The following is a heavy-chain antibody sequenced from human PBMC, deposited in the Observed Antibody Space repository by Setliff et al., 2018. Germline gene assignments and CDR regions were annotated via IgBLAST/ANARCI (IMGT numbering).Heavy chain of an antibody. Sequence: PSETLRLSCAASGFTFSSYWMHWVRQVPGKGLVWVSRSNSDGSSTSYADSVKGRFTISRDNAKNTLYLQMNSLRAEDTAVYYCARERSLWFGELSRQHFDYWGQGTLVTVSS. J-gene: IGHJ4*02. D-gene: IGHD3-10*01. CDR2: SNSDGSST. CDR3: ARERSLWFGELSRQHFDY. V-gene: IGHV3-74*01. CDR1: GFTFSSYW.